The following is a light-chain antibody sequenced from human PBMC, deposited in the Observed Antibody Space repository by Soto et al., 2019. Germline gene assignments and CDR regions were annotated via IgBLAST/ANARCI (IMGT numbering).Light chain of an antibody. Sequence: DIQMTQSPSTLSASVGDRVTITCRASQTISSWLAWCQQKPGKAPKLLIYKASSLESGVPSRFSGSGSGTEFTLTISSLQPDDFATYYCQQYNSDSYTFGQGTKLEIK. CDR2: KAS. V-gene: IGKV1-5*03. J-gene: IGKJ2*01. CDR3: QQYNSDSYT. CDR1: QTISSW.